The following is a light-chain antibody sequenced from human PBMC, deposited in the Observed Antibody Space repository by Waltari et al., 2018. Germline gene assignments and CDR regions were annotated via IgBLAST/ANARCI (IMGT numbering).Light chain of an antibody. CDR1: QGITNY. CDR3: QKYNSAPPFT. J-gene: IGKJ3*01. V-gene: IGKV1-27*01. CDR2: AAS. Sequence: TQSPSSLSASVGDSLTITCRASQGITNYLAWYQQKPGKGPKLLIYAASTLLSGVPSRFSGSGSGTDFTLTISSLQPEDVATYYCQKYNSAPPFTFGPGTKVDIK.